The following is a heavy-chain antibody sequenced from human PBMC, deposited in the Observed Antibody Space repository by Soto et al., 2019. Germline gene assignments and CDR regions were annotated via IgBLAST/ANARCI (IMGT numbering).Heavy chain of an antibody. Sequence: EVQLLESGGGLVQPGWSVRVSCAASGVTFSSSAMSWVRQAPGKGLEWVSAISGSGGSTYYADSVKGRFTISRGNSKNALYLQMNSLRAEDTAVYYCAKVVRGTENYYCEYWGQGTMGT. D-gene: IGHD3-10*02. J-gene: IGHJ4*02. CDR3: AKVVRGTENYYCEY. CDR2: ISGSGGST. CDR1: GVTFSSSA. V-gene: IGHV3-23*01.